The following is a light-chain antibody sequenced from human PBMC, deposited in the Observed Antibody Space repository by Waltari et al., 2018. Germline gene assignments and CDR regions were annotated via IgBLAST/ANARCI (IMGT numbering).Light chain of an antibody. CDR1: QNIGND. V-gene: IGKV3-11*01. CDR3: QQRNNWPPFT. CDR2: DSS. Sequence: ETVLTQSPATLSLSPGERATLSCSASQNIGNDLAWYQQRPGQALRLLIYDSSTRATGIPARFSGSGSGTDFTLTISSLEPEDVATYFCQQRNNWPPFTFGPGTILDIK. J-gene: IGKJ3*01.